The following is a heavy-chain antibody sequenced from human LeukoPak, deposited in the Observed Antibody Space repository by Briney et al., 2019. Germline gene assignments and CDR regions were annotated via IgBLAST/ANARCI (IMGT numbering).Heavy chain of an antibody. J-gene: IGHJ4*02. CDR3: ANRGGPSTVTTRYFNY. CDR2: ISDSGGNT. CDR1: GFTFSNYA. Sequence: PGGSLRLSCAASGFTFSNYAMSWVRQAPGKGLEWVSSISDSGGNTYYADSVKGRFTISRDNSKNTLYLQMNSLRAEDTAVYHCANRGGPSTVTTRYFNYWGQGTLVIISS. D-gene: IGHD4-17*01. V-gene: IGHV3-23*01.